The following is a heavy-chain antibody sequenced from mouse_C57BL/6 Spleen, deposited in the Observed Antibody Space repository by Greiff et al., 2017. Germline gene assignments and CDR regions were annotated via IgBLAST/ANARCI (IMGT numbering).Heavy chain of an antibody. CDR3: ARLRDYDDAMDY. J-gene: IGHJ4*01. Sequence: VQLQQSGAELVKPGASVKLSCTASGFNITDYYMHWVKQRNEQGLEWIGRIDPEDGETKSAPKFQGKATMTADTSSTTADLQLSSLTSEDTAVYYCARLRDYDDAMDYWGQGTSVTVSS. CDR1: GFNITDYY. D-gene: IGHD2-3*01. CDR2: IDPEDGET. V-gene: IGHV14-2*01.